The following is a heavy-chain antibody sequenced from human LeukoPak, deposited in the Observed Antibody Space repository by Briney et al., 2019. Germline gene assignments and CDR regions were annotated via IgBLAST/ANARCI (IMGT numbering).Heavy chain of an antibody. D-gene: IGHD3-3*01. CDR2: IYYSGIS. J-gene: IGHJ4*02. CDR1: GGSFITYY. V-gene: IGHV4-59*01. CDR3: ARVISGSYDFWSGYYSYYFDY. Sequence: SGTLSLTCTASGGSFITYYWSWIRQPPGKGLEWIGYIYYSGISNNNPSLKSRVTISVDTSKNQFSLRLSSVTAADTAVYYCARVISGSYDFWSGYYSYYFDYWGQGTLVTVSS.